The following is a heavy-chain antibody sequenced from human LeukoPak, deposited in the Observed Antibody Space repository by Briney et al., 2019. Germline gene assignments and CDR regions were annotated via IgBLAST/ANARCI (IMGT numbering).Heavy chain of an antibody. CDR3: AKDGDSSGYPNWFDP. D-gene: IGHD3-22*01. CDR2: ISGSGGST. J-gene: IGHJ5*02. CDR1: GFTLSSYA. Sequence: GGSLRLSCAASGFTLSSYAMSWVRQAPGKGLEWVSAISGSGGSTYYADSVKGRFTISRDNSKNTLYLQMNSLRAEDTAVYYCAKDGDSSGYPNWFDPWGQGTLVTVSS. V-gene: IGHV3-23*01.